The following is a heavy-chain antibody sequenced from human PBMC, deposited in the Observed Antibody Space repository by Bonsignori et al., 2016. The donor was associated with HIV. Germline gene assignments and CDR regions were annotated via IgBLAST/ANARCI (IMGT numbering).Heavy chain of an antibody. V-gene: IGHV4-34*01. CDR3: ARRSYYYDSSGYYSDPYYYYYYMDV. CDR2: INHSGST. Sequence: WIRPAPRKGLEWIGEINHSGSTNYNPSLKSRVTISVDTSKNQFSLKLSSVTAADTAVYYCARRSYYYDSSGYYSDPYYYYYYMDVWGKGTTVTVSS. J-gene: IGHJ6*03. D-gene: IGHD3-22*01.